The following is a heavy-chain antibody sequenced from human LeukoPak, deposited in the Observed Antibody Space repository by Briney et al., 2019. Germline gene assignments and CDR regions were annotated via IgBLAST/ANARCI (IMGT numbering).Heavy chain of an antibody. CDR2: IIPILGIA. D-gene: IGHD6-13*01. V-gene: IGHV1-69*04. CDR3: ATTKETPGIAAAGTLP. J-gene: IGHJ5*02. Sequence: SVKVSCKASGGTFSSYAISWVRQAPGQGPEWMGRIIPILGIANYAQKFQGRVTITADKSTSTAYMELSSLRSEDTAVYYCATTKETPGIAAAGTLPWGQGTLVTVSS. CDR1: GGTFSSYA.